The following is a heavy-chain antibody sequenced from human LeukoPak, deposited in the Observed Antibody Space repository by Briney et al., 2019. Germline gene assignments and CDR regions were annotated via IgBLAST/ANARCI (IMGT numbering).Heavy chain of an antibody. Sequence: PGGSLRLSCTASGFTFNLYAMTWVRQAPGKGLEWVSAITGSGGSTYYADSVKGRFTISRDNANNLLYLQMNSLRAEDTAVYYCARESFAARWDWGQGTLVTVSS. CDR2: ITGSGGST. J-gene: IGHJ4*02. V-gene: IGHV3-23*01. D-gene: IGHD6-6*01. CDR3: ARESFAARWD. CDR1: GFTFNLYA.